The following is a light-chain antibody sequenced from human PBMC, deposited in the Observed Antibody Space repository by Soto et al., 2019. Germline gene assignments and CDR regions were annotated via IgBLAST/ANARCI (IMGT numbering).Light chain of an antibody. V-gene: IGKV1-39*01. Sequence: DIQMTQSPSSLSASVGDRVTITCRASQTIRTYLNWYQQKPGKAPRLLIYAASSLLSGVPSRFSGSGSGTDFSLTIASLQSEDFSTSYFQHSDSTPYTFGQGTQVEI. CDR3: QHSDSTPYT. CDR1: QTIRTY. J-gene: IGKJ2*01. CDR2: AAS.